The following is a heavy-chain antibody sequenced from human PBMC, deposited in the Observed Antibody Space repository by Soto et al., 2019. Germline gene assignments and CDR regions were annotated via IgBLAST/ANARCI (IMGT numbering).Heavy chain of an antibody. D-gene: IGHD3-10*01. J-gene: IGHJ6*03. CDR3: ARRYYYGSGSYYNELNYYYMDV. CDR1: GGSISSHY. CDR2: IYYSGST. Sequence: PSEALSLTCTGSGGSISSHYWSWIRQPPGKGLEWIGYIYYSGSTNYNPSLKSRVTISVDTSKNQFSLKLSSVTAADTAVYYCARRYYYGSGSYYNELNYYYMDVWGKGTTVTVSS. V-gene: IGHV4-59*08.